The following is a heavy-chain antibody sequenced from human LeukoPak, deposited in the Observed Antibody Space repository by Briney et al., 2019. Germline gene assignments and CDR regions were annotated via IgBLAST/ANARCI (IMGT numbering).Heavy chain of an antibody. CDR1: GFTFSRYW. J-gene: IGHJ4*02. V-gene: IGHV3-7*01. CDR3: AKDRPWGYYGSGSSEGVFDY. D-gene: IGHD3-10*01. Sequence: PGGSLRLSCAASGFTFSRYWMSWVRQAPGKGLEWVANIKQDGSEKYCVDSVKGRFTISRDNAKNSLYLQMNSLRAEDTAVYYCAKDRPWGYYGSGSSEGVFDYWGQGTLVTVSS. CDR2: IKQDGSEK.